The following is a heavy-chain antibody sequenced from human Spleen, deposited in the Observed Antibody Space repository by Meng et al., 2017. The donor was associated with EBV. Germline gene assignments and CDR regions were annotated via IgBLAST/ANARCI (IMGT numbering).Heavy chain of an antibody. D-gene: IGHD1-7*01. CDR1: GHTLTSNY. Sequence: QGQPVQSRAEVRRPGASVKISCKASGHTLTSNYFHWVRQVPGQGLEWMGIINPSGDTTSYSQKFQGRVSLTRDTSTSTVYMELSSLTSDDTAIYFCARAGLNWNYNFWGQGTLVTVSS. CDR2: INPSGDTT. J-gene: IGHJ4*02. V-gene: IGHV1-46*01. CDR3: ARAGLNWNYNF.